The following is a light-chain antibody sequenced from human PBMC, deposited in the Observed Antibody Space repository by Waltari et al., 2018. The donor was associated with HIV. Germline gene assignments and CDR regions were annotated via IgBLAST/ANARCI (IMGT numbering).Light chain of an antibody. CDR1: ELAKQY. CDR3: QSADSSGLYWV. J-gene: IGLJ3*02. V-gene: IGLV3-25*03. Sequence: SYELTQPPSVSVSPGQTARITCGGTELAKQYVSWYQQKAGQAPLVIMSKDKERPPGIPDRFSGSNSGTTVTLTISPVQSEDEAHYYCQSADSSGLYWVFGGGTKLTVL. CDR2: KDK.